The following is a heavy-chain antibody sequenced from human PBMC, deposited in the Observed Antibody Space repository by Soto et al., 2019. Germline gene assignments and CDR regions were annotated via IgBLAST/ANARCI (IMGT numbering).Heavy chain of an antibody. Sequence: QVQLQQWGAGLLKPSETLSLTCAVNGGAFNGYYWTWIRQPPGKGLQWIGEINHNGTVDHNPSLKTRVTFAINSSKKQFSLTLTSVTAADAAVSYCARAGAALVRGSIGGFDYWGQGTLVTVSS. CDR2: INHNGTV. CDR3: ARAGAALVRGSIGGFDY. CDR1: GGAFNGYY. D-gene: IGHD3-10*01. V-gene: IGHV4-34*01. J-gene: IGHJ4*02.